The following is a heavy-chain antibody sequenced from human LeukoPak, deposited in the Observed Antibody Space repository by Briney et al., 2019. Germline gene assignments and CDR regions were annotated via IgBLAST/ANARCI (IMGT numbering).Heavy chain of an antibody. CDR1: GFTFKSYG. J-gene: IGHJ4*02. D-gene: IGHD3-10*01. Sequence: GRSLRPSWATPGFTFKSYGMHWVGQAPGKGLGWVAVISYDGSNKYYADSVKGRFTISRDNSKNTLYLQMNSLRAEDTAVYYCAKGSWTVDYWGQGTLVTVSS. V-gene: IGHV3-30*18. CDR2: ISYDGSNK. CDR3: AKGSWTVDY.